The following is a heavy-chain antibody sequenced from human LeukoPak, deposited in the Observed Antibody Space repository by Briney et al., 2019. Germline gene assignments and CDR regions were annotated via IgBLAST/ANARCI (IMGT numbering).Heavy chain of an antibody. CDR2: SNPTSGGT. V-gene: IGHV1-2*02. CDR1: GYTFTGYY. Sequence: ASVKVSCKASGYTFTGYYMHWVRQAPGQGLEWMGWSNPTSGGTNSAQKFQSRVTMTRDTAISTAYMELFRLRSDDTAVYYCARGASLYYDTSGYPFDYWGQGTLVTVSS. J-gene: IGHJ4*02. CDR3: ARGASLYYDTSGYPFDY. D-gene: IGHD3-22*01.